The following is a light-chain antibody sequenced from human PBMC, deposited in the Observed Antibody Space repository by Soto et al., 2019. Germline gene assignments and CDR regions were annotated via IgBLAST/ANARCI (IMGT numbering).Light chain of an antibody. J-gene: IGKJ2*01. CDR2: WAS. CDR3: QQDESTPPA. Sequence: DIVMTQSPDSLAVSLGERATINCKSSQSVLYSSNNKNYLAWYQQRPGQPPKLLIYWASTRESGVPDRFSGSGSGPDFTLTCTSLQDEDVAVYYSQQDESTPPAFGQARKLEIK. V-gene: IGKV4-1*01. CDR1: QSVLYSSNNKNY.